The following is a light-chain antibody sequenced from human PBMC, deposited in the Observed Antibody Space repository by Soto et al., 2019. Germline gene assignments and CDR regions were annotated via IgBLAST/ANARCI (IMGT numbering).Light chain of an antibody. J-gene: IGKJ1*01. CDR2: DAS. CDR1: QDIGNF. V-gene: IGKV1-5*01. CDR3: QQYNSYSPT. Sequence: GDRVTITCRASQDIGNFLAWYQQKPGKVPKLLIYDASALPRGVPSRFSGSGSGTKFTLTISSLQPDDFATYYCQQYNSYSPTCGQGTKGDIK.